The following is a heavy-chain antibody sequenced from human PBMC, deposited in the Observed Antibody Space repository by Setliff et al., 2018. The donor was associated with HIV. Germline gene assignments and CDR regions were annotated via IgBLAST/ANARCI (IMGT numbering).Heavy chain of an antibody. D-gene: IGHD3-22*01. Sequence: SETLSLTCTVSGASISSGGFYWNWIRQRPGKGLEWIGHIHYSGNTYYNPSLKSRLSISLVTSTNHFSLKLMSMTAADTAVYYCARVRGDDYSGHIDHWGRGTLVTV. CDR2: IHYSGNT. J-gene: IGHJ4*02. V-gene: IGHV4-31*03. CDR1: GASISSGGFY. CDR3: ARVRGDDYSGHIDH.